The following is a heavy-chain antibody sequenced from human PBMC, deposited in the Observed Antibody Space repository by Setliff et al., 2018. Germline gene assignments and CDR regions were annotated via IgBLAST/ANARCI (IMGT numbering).Heavy chain of an antibody. V-gene: IGHV1-8*02. J-gene: IGHJ4*02. D-gene: IGHD5-12*01. CDR1: GYTFTSYD. Sequence: ASVKVSCKASGYTFTSYDINWVRQATGQGLEWMGWMNPNSGNTGYAQKFQGRVTVTRNTSISTAYMELSSLRSEDTAVYYCARDNGVAGGYEATNPYYFDCWGQGMSVTVSS. CDR3: ARDNGVAGGYEATNPYYFDC. CDR2: MNPNSGNT.